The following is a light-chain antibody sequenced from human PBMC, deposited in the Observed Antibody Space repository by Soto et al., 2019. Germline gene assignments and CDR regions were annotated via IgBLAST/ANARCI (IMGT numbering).Light chain of an antibody. CDR1: QSISSSY. J-gene: IGKJ1*01. CDR3: QQYGGSRWT. Sequence: EIVLTQSPGTLSLSPGERATLSCRASQSISSSYLAWYQQKPGQAPRLLIYGGSSRATGIPDRFSGSGSGTDFTLTITRLEPEDFAVYYCQQYGGSRWTFGQGTKVEIK. V-gene: IGKV3-20*01. CDR2: GGS.